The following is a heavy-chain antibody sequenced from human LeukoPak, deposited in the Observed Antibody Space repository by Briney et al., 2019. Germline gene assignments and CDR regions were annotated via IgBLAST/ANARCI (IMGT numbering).Heavy chain of an antibody. J-gene: IGHJ4*02. D-gene: IGHD6-19*01. Sequence: SETLSLTCTVSGGSISSYYWSWIRQPPGKGLEWIGFIYYSGSTHYKPSLKSRGTISVDTSKNQYSLKLSSVTAADTAVYYCARLNSLGYSSGWYPDYWGQGTLVTVSS. CDR3: ARLNSLGYSSGWYPDY. CDR1: GGSISSYY. CDR2: IYYSGST. V-gene: IGHV4-59*08.